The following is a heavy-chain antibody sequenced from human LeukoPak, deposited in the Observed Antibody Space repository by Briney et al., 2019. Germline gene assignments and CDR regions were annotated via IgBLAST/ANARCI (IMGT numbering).Heavy chain of an antibody. V-gene: IGHV4-59*08. J-gene: IGHJ4*02. CDR1: GGSMSSYY. D-gene: IGHD5-24*01. CDR3: ARGARAGYNLEPFDY. CDR2: IYYSAST. Sequence: SETLSLTCTVSGGSMSSYYWIWMRQPPGQGLEWIGYIYYSASTKYNPSLKSRVTISVDTSKNQFSLKLSSVTAADTAVYYCARGARAGYNLEPFDYWGQGTLVTVSS.